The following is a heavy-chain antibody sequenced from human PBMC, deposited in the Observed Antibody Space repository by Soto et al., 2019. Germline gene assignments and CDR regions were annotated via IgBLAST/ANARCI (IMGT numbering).Heavy chain of an antibody. D-gene: IGHD6-13*01. CDR3: ARERRVVGGYSSNWYDYFDI. J-gene: IGHJ4*02. Sequence: LSLTCAVHGGSFNTYYWSWIRQAPGKGLEWIGEINHSGSTNYNPSLKSRVTISVDTSKNHFSLTLNSVSAADTAVYYCARERRVVGGYSSNWYDYFDIWGQGALVTVSS. V-gene: IGHV4-34*01. CDR1: GGSFNTYY. CDR2: INHSGST.